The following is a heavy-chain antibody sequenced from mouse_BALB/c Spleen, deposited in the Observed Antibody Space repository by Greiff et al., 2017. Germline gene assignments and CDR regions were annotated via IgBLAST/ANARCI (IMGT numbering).Heavy chain of an antibody. Sequence: EVKLMESGGGLVKPGGSLKLSCAASGFAFSSYDMSWVRQTPEKRLEWVAYISSGGGSTYYPDTVKGRFTISRDNAKNTLYLQMSSLKSEDTAMYYCARKDYWGQGTTLTVSS. V-gene: IGHV5-12-1*01. J-gene: IGHJ2*01. CDR2: ISSGGGST. CDR3: ARKDY. CDR1: GFAFSSYD.